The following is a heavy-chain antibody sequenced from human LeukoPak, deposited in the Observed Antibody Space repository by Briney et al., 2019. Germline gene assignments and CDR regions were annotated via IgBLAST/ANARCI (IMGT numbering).Heavy chain of an antibody. CDR3: ARTQLWLPYYYYYYMDV. V-gene: IGHV7-4-1*02. CDR2: INTNTGNP. CDR1: GYTFTSYA. D-gene: IGHD5-18*01. J-gene: IGHJ6*03. Sequence: ASVKVSCKASGYTFTSYAMNWVRQAPGQGLEWMGWINTNTGNPTYAQGFTGRFVFSLDTSVSTAYLQISSLKAEDTAVYYCARTQLWLPYYYYYYMDVWGKGTTVTVSS.